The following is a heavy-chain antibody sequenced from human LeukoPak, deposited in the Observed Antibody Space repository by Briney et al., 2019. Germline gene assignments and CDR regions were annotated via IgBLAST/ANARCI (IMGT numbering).Heavy chain of an antibody. D-gene: IGHD2-2*01. CDR1: GFTFSDYY. V-gene: IGHV3-11*01. CDR3: AKGPLLYCSSTSCYGGDY. Sequence: GGSLRLSCAASGFTFSDYYMSWLRQAPGKGLEWVSYISSSGSTIYYADSVKGRFTISRDNAKNSLYLQMNSLRAEDTALYYCAKGPLLYCSSTSCYGGDYWGQGTLVTVSS. J-gene: IGHJ4*02. CDR2: ISSSGSTI.